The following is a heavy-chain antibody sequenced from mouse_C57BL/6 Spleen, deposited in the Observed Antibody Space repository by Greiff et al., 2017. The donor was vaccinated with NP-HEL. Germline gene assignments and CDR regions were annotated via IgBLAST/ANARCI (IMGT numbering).Heavy chain of an antibody. CDR3: ARSRYQGFAY. CDR1: GYEFSSSW. Sequence: QVQLKESGPELVKPGASVKISCKASGYEFSSSWMNWVKQRPGKGLEWIGRIYPGDGDTNYNGKFKGKATLTADKSSSTAYMQLSSLTSEDSAVYFCARSRYQGFAYWGQGTLVTVSA. D-gene: IGHD2-14*01. CDR2: IYPGDGDT. V-gene: IGHV1-82*01. J-gene: IGHJ3*01.